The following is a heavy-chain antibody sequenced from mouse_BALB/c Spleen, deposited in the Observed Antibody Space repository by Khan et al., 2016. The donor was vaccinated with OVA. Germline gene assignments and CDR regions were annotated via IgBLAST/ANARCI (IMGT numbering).Heavy chain of an antibody. CDR3: ARVYGSSVLDY. V-gene: IGHV5-6-5*01. CDR2: MSSGGST. CDR1: GFTFSSYA. Sequence: EVELVESGGGLVKPGGSLKLSCAASGFTFSSYAMSWVRQTPEKRLEWVASMSSGGSTYYPDSVKGRFTISRDNARNILYLQMRSLWFEDTSMYYCARVYGSSVLDYWGQGTTLTITS. J-gene: IGHJ2*01. D-gene: IGHD1-1*01.